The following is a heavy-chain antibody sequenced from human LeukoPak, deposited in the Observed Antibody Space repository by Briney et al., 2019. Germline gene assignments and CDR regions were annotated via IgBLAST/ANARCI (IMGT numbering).Heavy chain of an antibody. Sequence: PSETLSLTCTVSGASISGYYWNWIRQPPGKGLEWIGYMYYSGSTNYNPSLKSRVTMSGDTSKNELSLKLSSVTAADTAVYARMIGDYGFRNYFYYGLDVWGQGTTVTVSS. CDR3: MIGDYGFRNYFYYGLDV. CDR1: GASISGYY. CDR2: MYYSGST. V-gene: IGHV4-59*08. J-gene: IGHJ6*02. D-gene: IGHD4-17*01.